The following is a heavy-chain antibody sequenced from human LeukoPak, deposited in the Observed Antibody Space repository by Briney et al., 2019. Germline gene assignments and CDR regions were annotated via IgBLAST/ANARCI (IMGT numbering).Heavy chain of an antibody. CDR3: AREGRGRVAVAGSFDY. Sequence: SETLSLTCTVSGGSISSYYWSWIRQPPGKGLEWIGYIYYSGSTNYNPSLKSRVTISVDTSKNQFSLKLSSVTAADTAVYYCAREGRGRVAVAGSFDYWGQGTLVTVSS. D-gene: IGHD6-19*01. J-gene: IGHJ4*02. CDR1: GGSISSYY. V-gene: IGHV4-59*01. CDR2: IYYSGST.